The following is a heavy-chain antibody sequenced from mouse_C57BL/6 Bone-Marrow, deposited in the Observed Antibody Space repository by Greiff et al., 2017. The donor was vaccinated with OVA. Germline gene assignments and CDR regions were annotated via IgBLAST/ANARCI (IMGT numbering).Heavy chain of an antibody. CDR2: ILPGSGST. CDR1: GYTFTGYW. V-gene: IGHV1-9*01. J-gene: IGHJ1*03. CDR3: ARRLIYYDYPSYWYFDV. D-gene: IGHD2-4*01. Sequence: VQLQQSGAELMKPGASVKLSCKATGYTFTGYWIEWVKQRPGHGLEWIGEILPGSGSTNYNEKFKGKATFTADTASNTAYMQLSSLTTEDSAIYYCARRLIYYDYPSYWYFDVWGTGTTVTVSS.